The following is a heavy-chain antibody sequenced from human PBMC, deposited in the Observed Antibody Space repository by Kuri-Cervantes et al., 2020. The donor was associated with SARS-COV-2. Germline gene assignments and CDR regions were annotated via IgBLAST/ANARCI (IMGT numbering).Heavy chain of an antibody. V-gene: IGHV1-69*13. D-gene: IGHD2-2*03. CDR2: IIPIFGTA. CDR1: GGTFSSYA. Sequence: SVKVSCKASGGTFSSYAISWVRQAPGQGLEWMGGIIPIFGTANYAQKFQGRVTITADESTSTAYMELSSLRSEDTAVYYCARLDIVVVPAAIFSDYWGQGTLVTVSS. J-gene: IGHJ4*02. CDR3: ARLDIVVVPAAIFSDY.